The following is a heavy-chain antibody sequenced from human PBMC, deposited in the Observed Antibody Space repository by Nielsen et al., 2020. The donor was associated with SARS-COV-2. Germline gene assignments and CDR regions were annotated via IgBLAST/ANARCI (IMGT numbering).Heavy chain of an antibody. Sequence: GGSLRLSCAASGFTFSSYWMHWVRQAPGKGLVWVSRINSDGSSTSYADSVKGRFTISRDNAKNSLYLQMNSLRAEDTALYYCAKDRKEMATTYQGDYFDYWGQGTLVTVSS. CDR2: INSDGSST. CDR3: AKDRKEMATTYQGDYFDY. J-gene: IGHJ4*02. CDR1: GFTFSSYW. D-gene: IGHD5-24*01. V-gene: IGHV3-74*01.